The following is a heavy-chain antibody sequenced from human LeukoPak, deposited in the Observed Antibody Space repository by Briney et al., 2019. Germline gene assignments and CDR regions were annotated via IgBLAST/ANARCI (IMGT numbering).Heavy chain of an antibody. CDR3: AREQYYYDSSGYPDY. D-gene: IGHD3-22*01. J-gene: IGHJ4*02. V-gene: IGHV3-33*01. CDR1: GFTFSSYG. CDR2: IWYDGSNK. Sequence: PGGSLRLSCAASGFTFSSYGMHWVRQAPGKGLEWVAVIWYDGSNKYYADSVKGRFTISRDNSKNTLYLQMNSLRAEDTAVYYCAREQYYYDSSGYPDYWGQGTLVTVSS.